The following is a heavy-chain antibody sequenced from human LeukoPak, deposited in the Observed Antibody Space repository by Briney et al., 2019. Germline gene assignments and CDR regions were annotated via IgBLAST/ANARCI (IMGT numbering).Heavy chain of an antibody. Sequence: GGSLRLSCAASGFTFSSYSVNWVRQAPGKGLEWVSSISSSSYIYYADSVKGRFTISRDNAKNSLYLQMNSLRAEDTAVYYCARDYYHDSSGYYSQFLDYWGQGTLVTVSS. D-gene: IGHD3-22*01. V-gene: IGHV3-21*01. CDR2: ISSSSYI. CDR1: GFTFSSYS. J-gene: IGHJ4*02. CDR3: ARDYYHDSSGYYSQFLDY.